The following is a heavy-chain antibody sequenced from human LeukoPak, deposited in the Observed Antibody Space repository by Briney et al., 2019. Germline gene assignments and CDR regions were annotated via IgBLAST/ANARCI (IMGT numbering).Heavy chain of an antibody. Sequence: GRSLRLSCAASGFTFNDYAMHWVRQIPGKGLEWVGGVNWNSGVIAYGASVKGRSTISRDNAKNSLYLQVHSLTFEDTALYYCAKDLAVGTTPRVYAFDVWGQGALVTVSS. CDR2: VNWNSGVI. J-gene: IGHJ3*01. V-gene: IGHV3-9*01. CDR3: AKDLAVGTTPRVYAFDV. CDR1: GFTFNDYA. D-gene: IGHD1/OR15-1a*01.